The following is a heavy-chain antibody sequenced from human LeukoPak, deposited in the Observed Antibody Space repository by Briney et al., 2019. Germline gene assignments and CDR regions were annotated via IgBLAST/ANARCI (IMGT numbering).Heavy chain of an antibody. CDR1: GFTFSGHG. J-gene: IGHJ4*02. Sequence: QSGGSLRLSCAASGFTFSGHGMNWVRQAPGKGLKWISYISSTGNAIYYADSVKGRFTISRDNARNSLSLQVDSLRVEDTAVYYCARAPLEIVAIDYWGQGTLVAVS. V-gene: IGHV3-48*01. CDR2: ISSTGNAI. CDR3: ARAPLEIVAIDY. D-gene: IGHD5-12*01.